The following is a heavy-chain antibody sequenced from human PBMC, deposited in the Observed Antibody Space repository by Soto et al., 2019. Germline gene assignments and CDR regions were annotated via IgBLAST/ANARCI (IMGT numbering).Heavy chain of an antibody. CDR3: ASLYCSSTSCYGGGFDP. D-gene: IGHD2-2*01. J-gene: IGHJ5*02. Sequence: PSETLSLTCTVSGGSISSYYWSWIRQPPGKGLEWIGYIYYSGSTNYNPSLKSRVTISVDTSKNQFSLKLSSVTAADTAVYYCASLYCSSTSCYGGGFDPWGQGTLVTAPQ. CDR1: GGSISSYY. CDR2: IYYSGST. V-gene: IGHV4-59*01.